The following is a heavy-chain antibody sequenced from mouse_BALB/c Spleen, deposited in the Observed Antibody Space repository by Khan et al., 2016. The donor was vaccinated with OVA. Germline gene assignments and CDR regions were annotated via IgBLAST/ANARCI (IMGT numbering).Heavy chain of an antibody. J-gene: IGHJ4*01. Sequence: EVELVESGGGVVKPGGSLKLSCSDSGFTFSSFDMSWVSQTQEKRLEWVATISTGGHYNFYTASVKGRFTISRDNARNNLYLQMSSLRSEETDIYYCTRIFVDYYAIYYWGQGTSVPVSS. CDR1: GFTFSSFD. V-gene: IGHV5-9-3*01. CDR3: TRIFVDYYAIYY. CDR2: ISTGGHYN.